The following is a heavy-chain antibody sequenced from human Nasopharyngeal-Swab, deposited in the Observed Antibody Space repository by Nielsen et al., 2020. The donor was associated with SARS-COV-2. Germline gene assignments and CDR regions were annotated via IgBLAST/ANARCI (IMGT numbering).Heavy chain of an antibody. CDR1: GLTFSGYW. Sequence: GGSLRLSCAASGLTFSGYWMSWVRQAPGEGLEWVANIKEDGSEKYYVDSVKGRFTISRDNAKNSLYLQMSSLRVEDTAVYYCATARAYNYGPSFDYWGQGTLVTVSS. D-gene: IGHD5-18*01. CDR3: ATARAYNYGPSFDY. J-gene: IGHJ4*02. CDR2: IKEDGSEK. V-gene: IGHV3-7*03.